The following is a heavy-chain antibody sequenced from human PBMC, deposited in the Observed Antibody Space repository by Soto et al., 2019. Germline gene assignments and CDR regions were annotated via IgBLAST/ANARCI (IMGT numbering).Heavy chain of an antibody. V-gene: IGHV3-72*01. J-gene: IGHJ3*01. CDR2: SRNKPNAYST. CDR1: GFIFSDHY. D-gene: IGHD5-12*01. CDR3: ARRYSAWGDAFDV. Sequence: EVQLVESGGGLVQPGGSLRLSCAASGFIFSDHYMDWVRQAPGKGLEWVGRSRNKPNAYSTEYAASVKGRFTISRDDSKTSLYLQMNRLKAEDTAVYYCARRYSAWGDAFDVWGQGTMVTVSS.